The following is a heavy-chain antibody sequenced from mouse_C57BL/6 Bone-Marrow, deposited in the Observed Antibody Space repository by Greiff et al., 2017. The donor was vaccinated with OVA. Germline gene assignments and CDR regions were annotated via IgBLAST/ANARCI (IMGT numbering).Heavy chain of an antibody. CDR1: GFNINDDY. J-gene: IGHJ3*01. CDR2: IDPENGDT. V-gene: IGHV14-4*01. Sequence: VQLKQSGAELVRPGSSVKLSCTASGFNINDDYMHWVKQRPEQCLEWIGWIDPENGDTEYASKFQGKAPITADTSSNTAYLQLSRLTAEDTAVYYCTTEYGYGLAYWGQGTLVTVSA. D-gene: IGHD2-2*01. CDR3: TTEYGYGLAY.